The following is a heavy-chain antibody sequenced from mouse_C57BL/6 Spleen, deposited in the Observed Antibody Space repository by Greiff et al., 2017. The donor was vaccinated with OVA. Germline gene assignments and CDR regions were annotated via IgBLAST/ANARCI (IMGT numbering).Heavy chain of an antibody. CDR2: INPGSGGT. Sequence: VHLVESGAELVRPGTSVKVSCKASGYAFTNYLIEWVKQRPGQGLEWIGVINPGSGGTNYNEKFKGKATLTADKSSSTAYMQLSSLTSEDSAVYFCARGKANWDYFDYWGQGTTLTVSS. V-gene: IGHV1-54*01. J-gene: IGHJ2*01. CDR3: ARGKANWDYFDY. D-gene: IGHD4-1*01. CDR1: GYAFTNYL.